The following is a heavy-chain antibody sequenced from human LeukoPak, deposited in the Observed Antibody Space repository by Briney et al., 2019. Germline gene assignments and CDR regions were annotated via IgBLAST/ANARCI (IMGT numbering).Heavy chain of an antibody. J-gene: IGHJ4*02. CDR3: AKDSSGYPDY. D-gene: IGHD3-22*01. Sequence: GGSLRLSCAASGFTFSSYGMHWVRQAPGKGLEWVAVIWYDGSNKYYADSVKGRFTISRDNSKNTLYLQMNGLRAEDTAVYYCAKDSSGYPDYWGQGTLVTVSS. CDR1: GFTFSSYG. CDR2: IWYDGSNK. V-gene: IGHV3-33*06.